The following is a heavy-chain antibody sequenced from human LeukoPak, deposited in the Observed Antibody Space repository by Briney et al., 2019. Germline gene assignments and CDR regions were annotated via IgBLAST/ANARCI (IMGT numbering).Heavy chain of an antibody. CDR2: ISNTGGNT. D-gene: IGHD3-10*01. Sequence: GGSLRLSCAASGFTYTSYTMRWARQAPGKGLEWVAGISNTGGNTYYADSVKGRFTISRDNSKNTLYLQMSSLRAEDTAVYCCVKGRGSGSYPYYFDYWGQGTLVTVSS. J-gene: IGHJ4*02. CDR1: GFTYTSYT. V-gene: IGHV3-23*01. CDR3: VKGRGSGSYPYYFDY.